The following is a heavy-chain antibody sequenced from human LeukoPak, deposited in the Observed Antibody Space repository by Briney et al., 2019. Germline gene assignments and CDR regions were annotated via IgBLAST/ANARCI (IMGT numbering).Heavy chain of an antibody. J-gene: IGHJ4*02. D-gene: IGHD3-16*02. CDR3: ARAAHLYNYVWGSYRPFDY. CDR1: GYTFTKYY. CDR2: INPSGGDI. V-gene: IGHV1-46*01. Sequence: GASVKVSCKASGYTFTKYYIHWVRQAPGQGLEWMGLINPSGGDINYARKFQGSITLTRDTSPSTVYIALSSLRSEHTAVYYCARAAHLYNYVWGSYRPFDYWGQGTLVTVSS.